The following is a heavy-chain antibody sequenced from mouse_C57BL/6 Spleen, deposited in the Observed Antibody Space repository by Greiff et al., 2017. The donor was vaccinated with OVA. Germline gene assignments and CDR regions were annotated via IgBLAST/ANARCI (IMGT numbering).Heavy chain of an antibody. Sequence: EVQLVESGGGLVKPGGSLKLSCAASGFTFSSYAMSWVRQTPEKRLEWVATISAGGSYTYYPDNVKGRFTISRDNAKNNLYLQMSKLKSEDTAMDYCARDEDYDEGGAMDYWGQGTSVTVSS. D-gene: IGHD2-4*01. CDR2: ISAGGSYT. J-gene: IGHJ4*01. V-gene: IGHV5-4*01. CDR3: ARDEDYDEGGAMDY. CDR1: GFTFSSYA.